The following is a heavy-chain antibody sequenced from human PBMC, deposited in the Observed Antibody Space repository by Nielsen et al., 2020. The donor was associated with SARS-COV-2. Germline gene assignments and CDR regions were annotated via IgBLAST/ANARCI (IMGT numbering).Heavy chain of an antibody. D-gene: IGHD7-27*01. J-gene: IGHJ6*02. CDR2: IYTDGST. Sequence: GESLKISCGATGFTISSSFMSWVSQDAGKGLDWVSVIYTDGSTSHADSVKGRFTISRDNSKNTLYLQMNSLRAEDTAVYYCARDNWGRMDVWGQGTTVTVSS. CDR3: ARDNWGRMDV. CDR1: GFTISSSF. V-gene: IGHV3-66*01.